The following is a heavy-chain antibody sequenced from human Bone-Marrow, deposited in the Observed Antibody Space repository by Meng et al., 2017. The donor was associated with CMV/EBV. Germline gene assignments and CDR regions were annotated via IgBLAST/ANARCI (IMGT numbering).Heavy chain of an antibody. CDR2: ISSSSSYI. CDR1: GFTFSSYS. CDR3: AKVTNYYYYGMDV. D-gene: IGHD5-18*01. J-gene: IGHJ6*02. Sequence: GESLKISCAASGFTFSSYSMNWVRQAPGKGLEWVSSISSSSSYIYYADSVKGRFTISRDNAKNSLYLQMNSLRSEDTAVYYCAKVTNYYYYGMDVWGQGTTVTVSS. V-gene: IGHV3-21*04.